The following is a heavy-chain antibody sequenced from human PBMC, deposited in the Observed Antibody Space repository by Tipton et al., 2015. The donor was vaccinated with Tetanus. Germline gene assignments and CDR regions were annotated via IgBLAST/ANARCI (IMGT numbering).Heavy chain of an antibody. V-gene: IGHV4-39*01. J-gene: IGHJ5*02. CDR3: ALQTDNWFDP. CDR1: RGSINSGTFY. Sequence: TLSLTCSVSRGSINSGTFYWAWLRQPPGKGLQWIGNIYYSGTTYYNSSLESRVTIAQDPSKNQFSLRLTSVTAADTAVYYCALQTDNWFDPWGQGTLVTVSS. CDR2: IYYSGTT.